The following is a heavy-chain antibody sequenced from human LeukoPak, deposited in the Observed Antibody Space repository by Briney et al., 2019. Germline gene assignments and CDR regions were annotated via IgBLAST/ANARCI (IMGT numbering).Heavy chain of an antibody. D-gene: IGHD2-15*01. J-gene: IGHJ6*03. V-gene: IGHV4-38-2*02. Sequence: SETLSLTCTVSDYSISSGYYWGWIRQPPGKGLEWIGSIYHSGSTYYNSSLKSRVTISVDTSRNHFSLRLSSVTAADTAVYYCARVSFFRWASTRPSYYYYYMDVWGKGTTVTISS. CDR2: IYHSGST. CDR1: DYSISSGYY. CDR3: ARVSFFRWASTRPSYYYYYMDV.